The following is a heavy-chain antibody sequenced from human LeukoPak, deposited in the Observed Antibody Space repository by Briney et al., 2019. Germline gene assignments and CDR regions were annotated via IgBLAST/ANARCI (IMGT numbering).Heavy chain of an antibody. V-gene: IGHV4-61*02. CDR2: IYTSGNT. Sequence: SETLSLTCTVSGGSISSGSNYWSWIRQPAGKGLEWIGRIYTSGNTHYKPSLKSRVTISLDTSKNQFSLKLSSVTAADTAVYHCTRGDNNWGQGTLVTVSS. CDR1: GGSISSGSNY. CDR3: TRGDNN. J-gene: IGHJ4*02. D-gene: IGHD2/OR15-2a*01.